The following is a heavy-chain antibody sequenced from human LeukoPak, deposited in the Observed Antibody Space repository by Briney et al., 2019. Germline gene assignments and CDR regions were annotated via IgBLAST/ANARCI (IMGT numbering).Heavy chain of an antibody. Sequence: GRSLRLSCAASGFTFDDYGMHWVRQAPGKGLESVSSISWNSASVGYVDSVEGRFTISRDNAKNSLYLQMNSLRAEDTALYYCAKDYGYSSSWYDYWGQRTLVTVSS. V-gene: IGHV3-9*01. J-gene: IGHJ4*02. CDR1: GFTFDDYG. CDR2: ISWNSASV. CDR3: AKDYGYSSSWYDY. D-gene: IGHD6-13*01.